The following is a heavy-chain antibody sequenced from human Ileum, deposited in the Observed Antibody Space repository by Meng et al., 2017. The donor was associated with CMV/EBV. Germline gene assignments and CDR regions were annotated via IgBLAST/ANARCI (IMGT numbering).Heavy chain of an antibody. CDR2: INPNSGGT. Sequence: WVRQAPGQGLEWMGWINPNSGGTNSAQKFQGRVTMTRDTSINTVYMEVNRLTSDDTAVYYCARVPPPSIAAPGQNWFDPWGQGTLVTVSS. CDR3: ARVPPPSIAAPGQNWFDP. D-gene: IGHD6-25*01. J-gene: IGHJ5*02. V-gene: IGHV1-2*02.